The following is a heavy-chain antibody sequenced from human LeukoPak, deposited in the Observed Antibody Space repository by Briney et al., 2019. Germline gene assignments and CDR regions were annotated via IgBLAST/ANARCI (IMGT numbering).Heavy chain of an antibody. V-gene: IGHV3-23*01. CDR1: GFTFSSYA. D-gene: IGHD3-22*01. CDR2: ISGSGGST. J-gene: IGHJ4*02. Sequence: GGSLRLSRATSGFTFSSYAMSWVRQAPGKGLEWVSAISGSGGSTYYADSVKGRFTISRDNSKNTLYLQMNSLRAEDTAVYYCAKNYEGSSGYYYAWGQGTLVTVSS. CDR3: AKNYEGSSGYYYA.